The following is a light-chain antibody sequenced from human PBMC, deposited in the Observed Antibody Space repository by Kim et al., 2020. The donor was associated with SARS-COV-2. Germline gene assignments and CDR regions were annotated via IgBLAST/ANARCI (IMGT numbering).Light chain of an antibody. Sequence: VSPRERATLSCRASQSVRSDLAWYQQKPGQAPRLLINDASTRATAIPARFSGSGSGTEFTLTISSLQSEDFAVYYCKQYNKRPLTFGGGTKVDIK. CDR1: QSVRSD. V-gene: IGKV3-15*01. CDR2: DAS. J-gene: IGKJ4*01. CDR3: KQYNKRPLT.